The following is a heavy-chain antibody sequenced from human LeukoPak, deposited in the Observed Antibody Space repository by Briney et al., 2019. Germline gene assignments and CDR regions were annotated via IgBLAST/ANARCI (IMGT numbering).Heavy chain of an antibody. CDR3: ARGDYYDSSGYYYS. Sequence: ASVKVSCKASGYTFTSYDINWARQATGQGLEWMGWMNPNSGNTGYAQKFQGRVTMTRNTSISTAYMELSSLRSEDTAVYYCARGDYYDSSGYYYSWGQGTLVTVSS. CDR2: MNPNSGNT. CDR1: GYTFTSYD. V-gene: IGHV1-8*01. J-gene: IGHJ4*02. D-gene: IGHD3-22*01.